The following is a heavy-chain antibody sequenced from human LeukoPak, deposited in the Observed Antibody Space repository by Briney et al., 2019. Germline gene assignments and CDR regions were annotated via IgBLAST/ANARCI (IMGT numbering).Heavy chain of an antibody. D-gene: IGHD3-10*01. V-gene: IGHV1-8*01. CDR3: ARGLWFGDENPPYFDY. Sequence: GASVKVSCKASGYTFTSYDINWVRQATGQGLEWMGWMNPNSGNTGYAQKFQGRVTMTRSTSISTAYMELSSLRSEDTAVYYCARGLWFGDENPPYFDYWGQGILVTVSS. CDR2: MNPNSGNT. J-gene: IGHJ4*02. CDR1: GYTFTSYD.